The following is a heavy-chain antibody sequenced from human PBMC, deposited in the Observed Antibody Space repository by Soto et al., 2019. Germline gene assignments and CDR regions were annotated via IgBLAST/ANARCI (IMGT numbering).Heavy chain of an antibody. D-gene: IGHD6-19*01. V-gene: IGHV3-30-3*01. J-gene: IGHJ6*02. CDR3: ARTRIAVAGMYYYYYYGMDV. CDR2: ISYDGSNK. CDR1: GFTFSSYA. Sequence: HPGGSLRLSCAASGFTFSSYAMHWVRQAPGKGLEWVAVISYDGSNKYYADSVKGRFTISRDNSKNTLYLQMNSLRAEDTAVYYCARTRIAVAGMYYYYYYGMDVWGQGTTVTVSS.